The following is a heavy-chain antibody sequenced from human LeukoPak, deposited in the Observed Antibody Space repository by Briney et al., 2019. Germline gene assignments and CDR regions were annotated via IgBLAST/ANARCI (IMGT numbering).Heavy chain of an antibody. CDR1: GFTISSYY. Sequence: GESLRLSCAASGFTISSYYMSWVRQAPGKGLEWVSYVSSSGSSIYYADSVKGRFTISRDNAKNSLYLQMSSLRAEDTAVYYCARDGSGWFDYWGQGTLVTVSS. V-gene: IGHV3-11*04. J-gene: IGHJ4*02. CDR2: VSSSGSSI. CDR3: ARDGSGWFDY. D-gene: IGHD6-19*01.